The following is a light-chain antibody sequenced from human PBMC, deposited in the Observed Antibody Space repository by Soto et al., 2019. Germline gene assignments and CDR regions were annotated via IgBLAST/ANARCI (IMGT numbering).Light chain of an antibody. CDR2: GAS. CDR3: QHYHNWPPWT. J-gene: IGKJ1*01. CDR1: QSVSNN. Sequence: EIVMTQSPATLSLSPGERVTLSCRASQSVSNNLAWYQQKPGQAPRLLIYGASTRATGIPARFSGSGSGTGFTLTISSLQSEDFAIYYCQHYHNWPPWTFGQGTKVEIK. V-gene: IGKV3-15*01.